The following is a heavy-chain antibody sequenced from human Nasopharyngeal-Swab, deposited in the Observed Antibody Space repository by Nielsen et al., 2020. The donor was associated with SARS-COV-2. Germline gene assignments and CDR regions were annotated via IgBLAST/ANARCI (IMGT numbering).Heavy chain of an antibody. CDR3: ARAGGSGTYPNWFDP. V-gene: IGHV3-9*01. CDR2: ISWNSGNK. Sequence: GGSLRLSCAASGSSFADYAMHWVPQPPGKGLEWVPRISWNSGNKHYADSVKGRFTIPRDNAKNSLYLQINSLKADDTAVYYCARAGGSGTYPNWFDPWGQGTLVTVSS. D-gene: IGHD3-10*01. CDR1: GSSFADYA. J-gene: IGHJ5*02.